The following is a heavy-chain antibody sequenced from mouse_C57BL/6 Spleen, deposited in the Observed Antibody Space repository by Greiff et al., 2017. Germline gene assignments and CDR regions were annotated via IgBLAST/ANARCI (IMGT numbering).Heavy chain of an antibody. CDR1: GYTFTSYW. CDR3: ARESRDYLDY. CDR2: IHPNSGST. D-gene: IGHD3-3*01. J-gene: IGHJ2*01. Sequence: QVQLQQPGAELVKPGASVKLSCKASGYTFTSYWLHWVKQRPGQGLEWIGMIHPNSGSTNYNEKFKSKATLTVDKSSSTAYMQLSSLTSEDSAVYYCARESRDYLDYWGQGTTLTVSS. V-gene: IGHV1-64*01.